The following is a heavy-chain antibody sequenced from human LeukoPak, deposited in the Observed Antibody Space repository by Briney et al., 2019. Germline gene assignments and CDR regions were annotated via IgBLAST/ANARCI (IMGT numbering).Heavy chain of an antibody. CDR2: IVVGSGNT. CDR3: ARDLAYGDLRNPGGY. D-gene: IGHD4-17*01. Sequence: GASVKVSCKTSGFTFTSSAMQWVRQARGQRLEWIGWIVVGSGNTKYAQKFQERVAITRDTSTSTAYMELSSLRSDDTAVYYCARDLAYGDLRNPGGYWGQGTLVTVSS. V-gene: IGHV1-58*02. J-gene: IGHJ4*02. CDR1: GFTFTSSA.